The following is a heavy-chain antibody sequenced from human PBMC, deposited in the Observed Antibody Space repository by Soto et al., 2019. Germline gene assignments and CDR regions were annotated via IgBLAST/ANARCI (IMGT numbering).Heavy chain of an antibody. J-gene: IGHJ6*02. CDR3: ARAGYYYGSGSSVHYYYYAMDV. D-gene: IGHD3-10*01. CDR1: GYTFTGYY. CDR2: INPNSGGT. Sequence: GASVKVSCKASGYTFTGYYMHWVRQAPGQGLEWMGWINPNSGGTNYAQKFQGWVTMTRDTSISTAYMELSRLRSDDTAVYYCARAGYYYGSGSSVHYYYYAMDVLGQGTTVTVSS. V-gene: IGHV1-2*04.